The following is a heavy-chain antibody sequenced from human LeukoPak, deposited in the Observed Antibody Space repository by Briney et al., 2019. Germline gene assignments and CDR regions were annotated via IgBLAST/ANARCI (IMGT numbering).Heavy chain of an antibody. CDR3: TKEGLPSGSSWSAWFDP. D-gene: IGHD3-10*01. CDR1: GFSFSSYS. CDR2: ISSSSNYI. V-gene: IGHV3-21*01. Sequence: GGSLRLSCAASGFSFSSYSMKWVRQAPGKGQEWVSSISSSSNYIYYADSVKGRFTISGDNSKNTLYLQMNSLRAEDTAVYYCTKEGLPSGSSWSAWFDPWGQGTLVTVSS. J-gene: IGHJ5*02.